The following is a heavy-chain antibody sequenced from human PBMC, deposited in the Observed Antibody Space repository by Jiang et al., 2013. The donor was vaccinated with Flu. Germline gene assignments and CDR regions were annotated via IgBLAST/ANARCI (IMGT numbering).Heavy chain of an antibody. J-gene: IGHJ4*02. CDR2: IKQDGSET. CDR1: GFTFDLYW. CDR3: AREGQEGFDY. V-gene: IGHV3-7*01. Sequence: VQLVESGGGLVQPGGSLRLSCTASGFTFDLYWMSWIRQAPGKGLEWVANIKQDGSETSFVDSVKGRFTISRDNAKKSLSLQMNSLRAEDTAVYYCAREGQEGFDYWGQGALVTVSS.